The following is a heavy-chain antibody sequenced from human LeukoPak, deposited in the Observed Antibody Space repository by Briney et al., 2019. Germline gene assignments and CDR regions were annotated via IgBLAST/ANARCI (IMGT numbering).Heavy chain of an antibody. J-gene: IGHJ3*02. CDR2: ISSSGSTI. V-gene: IGHV3-48*03. Sequence: GGSVRLSCAGSGFTFSSYEMNWVRQAPGKGLEWVSYISSSGSTIYYADSVKGRFTISRDNAKNSLYLQMNSLRAEDTAVYYCARAGRWLQLENAFDIWGQGTMVTVSS. D-gene: IGHD5-24*01. CDR3: ARAGRWLQLENAFDI. CDR1: GFTFSSYE.